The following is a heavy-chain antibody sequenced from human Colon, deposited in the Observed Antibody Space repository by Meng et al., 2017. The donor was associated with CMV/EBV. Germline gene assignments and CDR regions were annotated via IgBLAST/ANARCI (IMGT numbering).Heavy chain of an antibody. D-gene: IGHD1-26*01. CDR1: GYSISSGFY. V-gene: IGHV4-38-2*02. CDR2: IYHSGST. Sequence: SETLSLTCTVSGYSISSGFYWGWIRQPPGKGLEWIGSIYHSGSTYYNPSLKSRVTISLDTSRNQFSLTMNSVTAADTAVYYCSRGNSALWDNDSFGQGTLVTVSS. CDR3: SRGNSALWDNDS. J-gene: IGHJ4*02.